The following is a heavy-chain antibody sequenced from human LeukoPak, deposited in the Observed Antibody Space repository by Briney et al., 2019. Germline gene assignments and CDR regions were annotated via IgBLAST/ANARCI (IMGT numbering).Heavy chain of an antibody. J-gene: IGHJ4*02. CDR3: ARVGYSYGWDY. Sequence: KPSETLSLTCTVSGGSISSSSYYWGWIRQPPGKGLEWIGSIYYSGSTYYNPSLKSRVTISVDTSKNQFSLKLSSVTAADTAVYYCARVGYSYGWDYWGQGTLVTVSS. V-gene: IGHV4-39*07. CDR1: GGSISSSSYY. CDR2: IYYSGST. D-gene: IGHD5-18*01.